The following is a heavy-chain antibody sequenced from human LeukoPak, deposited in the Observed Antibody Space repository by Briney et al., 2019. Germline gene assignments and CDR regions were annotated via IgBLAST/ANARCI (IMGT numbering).Heavy chain of an antibody. V-gene: IGHV1-18*01. CDR3: AKGYYGSGSYGWFDP. D-gene: IGHD3-10*01. Sequence: ASVKVSCKASGYTFTDYGISWVRQAPGQGLEWMGWISVYNGNTNYAQKLQGRVTMTTDTSTSTAYMELRSLRSDDTAVYYCAKGYYGSGSYGWFDPWGQGTLVTVSS. CDR2: ISVYNGNT. CDR1: GYTFTDYG. J-gene: IGHJ5*02.